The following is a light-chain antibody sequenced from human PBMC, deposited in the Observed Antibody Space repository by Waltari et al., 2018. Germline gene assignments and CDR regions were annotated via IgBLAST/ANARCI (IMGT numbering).Light chain of an antibody. V-gene: IGLV2-14*03. CDR1: SSDVGSYNS. CDR2: DVS. Sequence: QSALTQPASVSGSPGQSVTISCTGTSSDVGSYNSVSWYQDHPGQGPKVIIYDVSVRPPGVSARFSGSKSGNTASLTISGLQAEDEADYYCSSQSSNNIVLFGGGTKVTVL. CDR3: SSQSSNNIVL. J-gene: IGLJ3*02.